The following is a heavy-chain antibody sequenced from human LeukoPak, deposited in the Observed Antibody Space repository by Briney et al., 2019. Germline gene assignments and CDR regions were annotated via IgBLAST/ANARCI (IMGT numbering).Heavy chain of an antibody. D-gene: IGHD3-22*01. CDR1: GGSISSGGYY. Sequence: PSQTLSLTCTVSGGSISSGGYYWSWIRQPPGKGLEWIGSVYYSGSTYYNPSLKSRVTISVDTSKNQFSLKLSSVTAADTAVYYCARGSRGAGRITMIVAPFAWGQGTLVTVSS. V-gene: IGHV4-39*07. J-gene: IGHJ5*02. CDR3: ARGSRGAGRITMIVAPFA. CDR2: VYYSGST.